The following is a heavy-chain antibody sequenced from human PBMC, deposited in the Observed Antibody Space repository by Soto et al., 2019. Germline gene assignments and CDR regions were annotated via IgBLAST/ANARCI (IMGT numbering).Heavy chain of an antibody. D-gene: IGHD2-2*01. CDR3: ASMPSVILNSYGFVTPFDL. CDR1: GGTFSSYA. V-gene: IGHV1-69*12. CDR2: IIPMFRTP. J-gene: IGHJ3*01. Sequence: QVQLVQSGAEVKKTGSSVKLSCKASGGTFSSYAFSWVRQAPRQGLEWMGGIIPMFRTPNYAQKFRDRVTITADESTTTLYMELTGLKSDDTALYFCASMPSVILNSYGFVTPFDLWGHATMVTVSS.